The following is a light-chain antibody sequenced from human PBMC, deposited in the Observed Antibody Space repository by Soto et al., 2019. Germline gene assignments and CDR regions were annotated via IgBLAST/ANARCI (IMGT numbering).Light chain of an antibody. J-gene: IGKJ5*01. Sequence: DIVMTQSPLSLPVTPGEPASISCRSSQSLLHTNDYNYLDWYLQKPGQSPQLLIYLGSNRASGVPDRFSGSGSGTDFTLKISRVEAEDVGVYYCMQALQTPITFGQGTRLEI. CDR2: LGS. CDR3: MQALQTPIT. V-gene: IGKV2-28*01. CDR1: QSLLHTNDYNY.